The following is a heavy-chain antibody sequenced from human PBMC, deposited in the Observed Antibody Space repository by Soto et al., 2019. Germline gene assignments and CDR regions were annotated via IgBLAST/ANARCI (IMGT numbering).Heavy chain of an antibody. V-gene: IGHV3-23*01. Sequence: EVQLLESGGGVVQPGGSLRLSCAASGFTFRNFVMSWVRQAPGKGLEWVSAIRATGGQTFYADSVKGRFTISRDNSQEMVVSAIGRPGGGGTAPFFRGEGRGWGVVRPSPGPWGQGTLVNVSS. CDR2: IRATGGQT. CDR1: GFTFRNFV. D-gene: IGHD2-21*01. J-gene: IGHJ5*02. CDR3: GEGRGWGVVRPSPGP.